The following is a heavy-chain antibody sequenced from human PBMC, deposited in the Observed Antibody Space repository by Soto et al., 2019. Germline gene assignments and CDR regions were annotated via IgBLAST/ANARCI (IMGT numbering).Heavy chain of an antibody. V-gene: IGHV3-48*02. Sequence: EVQLVESGGGLVQPGGSLRLSCATSGFIFSTYTLNWVRQAPGKGLEWVSYISAASDTIYYADSVKGRFTISRDNAKNSLYLQMSSLRDEDTAVYYCAMHYTTSRVEAWFDPWGQGTVVTVSS. J-gene: IGHJ5*02. CDR2: ISAASDTI. D-gene: IGHD3-3*01. CDR1: GFIFSTYT. CDR3: AMHYTTSRVEAWFDP.